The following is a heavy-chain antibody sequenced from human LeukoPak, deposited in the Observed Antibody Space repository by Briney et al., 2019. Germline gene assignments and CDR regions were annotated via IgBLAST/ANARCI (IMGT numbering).Heavy chain of an antibody. V-gene: IGHV1-18*01. D-gene: IGHD5-24*01. Sequence: VASVKVSCKASGGTFSSYAISWVRQAPGQGLEWMGWISAYNGNTNYAQKLQGRVTMTTDTSTSTAYMELRSLRSDDTAVYYCARTMAAPDENWFDPWGQGTLVTVSS. CDR2: ISAYNGNT. CDR1: GGTFSSYA. J-gene: IGHJ5*02. CDR3: ARTMAAPDENWFDP.